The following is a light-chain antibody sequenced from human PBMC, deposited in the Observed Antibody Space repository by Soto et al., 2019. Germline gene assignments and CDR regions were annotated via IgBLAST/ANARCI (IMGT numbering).Light chain of an antibody. CDR1: QSVSSN. V-gene: IGKV3D-15*01. CDR3: QQYGSSPPLT. CDR2: GAS. J-gene: IGKJ3*01. Sequence: TVTTQSPATLSVSPWERATLSCRASQSVSSNFAWYQQKPGQAPRLLIYGASTRATGTPARFSGSGYGTEFTLTISRLEPEDFAVYYCQQYGSSPPLTFGPGTKVDIK.